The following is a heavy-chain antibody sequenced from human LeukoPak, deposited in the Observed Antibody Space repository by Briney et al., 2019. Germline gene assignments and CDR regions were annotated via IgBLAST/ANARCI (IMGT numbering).Heavy chain of an antibody. CDR2: IHHSGST. J-gene: IGHJ1*01. D-gene: IGHD3-22*01. V-gene: IGHV4-34*09. Sequence: SETLSLTCAVYGGSFSGFYWSWIRQPPGKGLEWIGEIHHSGSTNYNPSLKGRVTISVDTSKNQFSLRLSSVTAADTAIYYCASVSYDTSLQHWGQGTLVTVSS. CDR1: GGSFSGFY. CDR3: ASVSYDTSLQH.